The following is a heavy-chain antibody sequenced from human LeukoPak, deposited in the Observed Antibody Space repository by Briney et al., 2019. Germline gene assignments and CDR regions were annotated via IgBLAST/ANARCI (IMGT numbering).Heavy chain of an antibody. J-gene: IGHJ5*02. V-gene: IGHV3-66*02. Sequence: PGRSLRLSCAASGFAVSSNYMSWVRQAPGKGLEWVAVIYDGGHTDYADSVKGRFTISRDSSKNTLYLQMNSLRPEDTAEYYCARARCDTCGYGSWGQGTLVTVSS. D-gene: IGHD3-22*01. CDR1: GFAVSSNY. CDR2: IYDGGHT. CDR3: ARARCDTCGYGS.